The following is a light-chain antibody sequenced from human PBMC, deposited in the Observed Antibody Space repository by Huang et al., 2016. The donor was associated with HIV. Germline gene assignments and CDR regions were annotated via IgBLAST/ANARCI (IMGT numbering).Light chain of an antibody. V-gene: IGKV3-15*01. Sequence: EIVMTQSPATLSVSPGERVTLSCRASQSVATKLAWYQHKPGQAPRLLIYGVSSRATGVPARFSGSGSGTDFTLTIGSLQSEDFAVYYCQQYNDWPRAFGQGTKVEIK. CDR1: QSVATK. CDR2: GVS. J-gene: IGKJ1*01. CDR3: QQYNDWPRA.